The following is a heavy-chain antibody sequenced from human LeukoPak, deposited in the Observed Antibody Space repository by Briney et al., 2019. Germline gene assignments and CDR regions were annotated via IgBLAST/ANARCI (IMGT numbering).Heavy chain of an antibody. J-gene: IGHJ4*02. Sequence: SETLSLTCTVSGCSITSYYWSWIRQPAGKGLEWIGRIHTSGSTNYSPSLKSRVTMSVDTSKNQFSLKLSSVTAADTAVYFCARDRYYYDSSGYSLFDYWGQGTLVTVSS. D-gene: IGHD3-22*01. CDR3: ARDRYYYDSSGYSLFDY. V-gene: IGHV4-4*07. CDR1: GCSITSYY. CDR2: IHTSGST.